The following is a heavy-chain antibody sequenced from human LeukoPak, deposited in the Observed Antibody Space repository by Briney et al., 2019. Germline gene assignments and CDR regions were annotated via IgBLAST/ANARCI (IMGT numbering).Heavy chain of an antibody. Sequence: SETLSLTCTVSGGSISSSSYYWSWIRQPPGKGLEWIGEINHSGSTNYNPSLKSRVTISVDTSKNQFSLKLSSVTAADTAVYYCAREAAAFDYWGQGTLVTVSS. CDR1: GGSISSSSYY. CDR3: AREAAAFDY. J-gene: IGHJ4*02. D-gene: IGHD6-13*01. CDR2: INHSGST. V-gene: IGHV4-39*07.